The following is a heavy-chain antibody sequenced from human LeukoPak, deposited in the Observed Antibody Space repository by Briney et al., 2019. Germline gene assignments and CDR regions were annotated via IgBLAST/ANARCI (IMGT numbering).Heavy chain of an antibody. J-gene: IGHJ4*02. CDR3: AKTPLAARPPPYYFDY. D-gene: IGHD6-6*01. CDR1: GFTFSSYG. Sequence: GGSLRLSCAASGFTFSSYGMHWVRQAPGKGLEWVAFIRYDGSNKYYADSVKGRFTISRDNSKNTLYLQMNSLGAEDTAVYYCAKTPLAARPPPYYFDYWGQGTLVTVSS. V-gene: IGHV3-30*02. CDR2: IRYDGSNK.